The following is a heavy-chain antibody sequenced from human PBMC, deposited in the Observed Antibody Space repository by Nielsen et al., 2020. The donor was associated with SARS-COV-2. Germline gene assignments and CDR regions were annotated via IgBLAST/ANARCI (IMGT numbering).Heavy chain of an antibody. D-gene: IGHD3-10*01. V-gene: IGHV5-51*01. CDR1: GYTFSNYW. CDR3: ARQGHYFGSGTFRGDY. J-gene: IGHJ4*02. Sequence: GGSLRLSCQASGYTFSNYWIGWVRQIPGKGLEWIGIIYTDDFDTRYNPSFQGQVTISADKSINTVFLQWSRLKASDTAMYFCARQGHYFGSGTFRGDYWGQGTLVTVSS. CDR2: IYTDDFDT.